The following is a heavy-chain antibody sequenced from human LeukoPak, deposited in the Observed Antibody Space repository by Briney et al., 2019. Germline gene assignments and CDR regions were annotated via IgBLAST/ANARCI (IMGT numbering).Heavy chain of an antibody. V-gene: IGHV3-30*04. CDR1: GFTFSSYA. CDR2: ISYDGSNK. CDR3: ARDFRPEVGGTTAFDY. D-gene: IGHD1-26*01. J-gene: IGHJ4*02. Sequence: GGSLRLSCAASGFTFSSYAMHWVRQAPGKGLEWVAVISYDGSNKYYADSVKGRFTISRDNSKNTLYLQMNSLRAEDTAVYYCARDFRPEVGGTTAFDYWGQGTLVTVSS.